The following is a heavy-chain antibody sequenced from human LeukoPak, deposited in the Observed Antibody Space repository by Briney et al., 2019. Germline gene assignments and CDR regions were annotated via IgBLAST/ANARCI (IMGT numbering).Heavy chain of an antibody. Sequence: GGSLRLSCAASGFTFPTYAMSWVRQAPGKGLEWVSLISNSGGSTWYADSVKGRFTISRDNSKNTLSLQMDSLRAEDTAVYFCVRGYSFGPYGMDVWGQGTTVTVSS. CDR2: ISNSGGST. V-gene: IGHV3-23*01. J-gene: IGHJ6*02. CDR3: VRGYSFGPYGMDV. D-gene: IGHD2-15*01. CDR1: GFTFPTYA.